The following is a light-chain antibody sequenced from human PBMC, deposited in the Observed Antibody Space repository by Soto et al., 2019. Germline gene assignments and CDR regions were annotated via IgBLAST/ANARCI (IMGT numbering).Light chain of an antibody. CDR2: AAS. CDR1: QDIGSD. J-gene: IGKJ1*01. CDR3: LQHDNFPWT. V-gene: IGKV1-17*01. Sequence: DIQMTQSPSSLSASVGDRLIITCRASQDIGSDLAWYQQKPGKXPEXXIYAASTLQNGVPSRFSGSGSGTEFTLTISSLQPEDFETYYCLQHDNFPWTFGQGTKGDIK.